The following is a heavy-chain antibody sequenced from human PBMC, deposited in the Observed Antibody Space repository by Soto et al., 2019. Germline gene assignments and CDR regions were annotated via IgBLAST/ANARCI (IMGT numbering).Heavy chain of an antibody. J-gene: IGHJ4*02. CDR2: INYNGGST. Sequence: GGSLRLSCAASGFALDDFAMHWVRQVPGKGLEWVSGINYNGGSTNYGDSVKGRFTISRDNAKKVLYLQMNSLRADDTAFYYCSKDQGIQLWAPDYWGQGTLVTVSS. CDR1: GFALDDFA. CDR3: SKDQGIQLWAPDY. D-gene: IGHD5-18*01. V-gene: IGHV3-9*01.